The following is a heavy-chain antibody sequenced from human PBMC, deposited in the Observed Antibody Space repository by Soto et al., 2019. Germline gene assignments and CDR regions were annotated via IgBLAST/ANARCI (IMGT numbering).Heavy chain of an antibody. D-gene: IGHD4-17*01. J-gene: IGHJ4*02. CDR1: GDSISSYY. Sequence: SETLSLTCTVSGDSISSYYWSWIRQPPGKGLEWIGYIYYSGNTNYNPSLKSRVTISVDTSKKQFSLKLRSATAADTAVYYCARSNGDYGDYWGQGTLVTVSS. CDR3: ARSNGDYGDY. V-gene: IGHV4-59*01. CDR2: IYYSGNT.